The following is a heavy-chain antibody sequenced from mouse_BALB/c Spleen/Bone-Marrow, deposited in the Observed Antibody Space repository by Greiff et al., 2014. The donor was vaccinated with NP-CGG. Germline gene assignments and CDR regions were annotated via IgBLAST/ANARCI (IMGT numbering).Heavy chain of an antibody. CDR3: ARENDWVFDY. Sequence: QVHVKQSGAELVKPGTSVKMSCKASGYTFTSYWMHWVKQRPGQGLEWIGDIYPGSDSTNCNEKFKNKATVTVDTSSSTAYMQLCSLTTGHSSVYYAARENDWVFDYWGQGTTLTVSS. V-gene: IGHV1-55*01. D-gene: IGHD4-1*01. CDR2: IYPGSDST. J-gene: IGHJ2*01. CDR1: GYTFTSYW.